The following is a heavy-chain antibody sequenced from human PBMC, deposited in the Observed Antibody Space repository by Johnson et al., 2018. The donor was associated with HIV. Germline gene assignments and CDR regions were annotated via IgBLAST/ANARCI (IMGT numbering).Heavy chain of an antibody. J-gene: IGHJ3*02. CDR1: GFTFGDYA. CDR3: TRSVAAYLGGAFDI. V-gene: IGHV3-49*04. Sequence: VQLVESGGGLVQPGRSLRLSCTASGFTFGDYAVSWVRQAPGKGLEWVGFIRSKAYGGTTEYAASVKGRFTISRDDSKSIVYLQMNSLRTEDTAGYYCTRSVAAYLGGAFDIWGQGTMVTVSS. CDR2: IRSKAYGGTT. D-gene: IGHD3-16*01.